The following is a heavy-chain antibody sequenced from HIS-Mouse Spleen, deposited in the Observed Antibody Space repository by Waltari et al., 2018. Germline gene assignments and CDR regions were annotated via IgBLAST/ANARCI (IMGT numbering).Heavy chain of an antibody. CDR1: GGSISSISYH. Sequence: QLQLQESGPGLVKPSETLSLPCTVSGGSISSISYHGGRIRQPPGKGLEWIGSIYYSGSTYYNPSLKSRVTISVDTSKNQFSLKLSSVTAADTAVYYCAREIPYSSSWYDWYFDLWGRGTLVTVSS. J-gene: IGHJ2*01. CDR3: AREIPYSSSWYDWYFDL. V-gene: IGHV4-39*07. CDR2: IYYSGST. D-gene: IGHD6-13*01.